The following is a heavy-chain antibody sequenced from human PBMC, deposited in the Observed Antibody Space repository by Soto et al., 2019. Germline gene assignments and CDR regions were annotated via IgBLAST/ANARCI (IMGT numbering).Heavy chain of an antibody. J-gene: IGHJ6*02. D-gene: IGHD2-8*01. CDR3: ARRTWGMDV. V-gene: IGHV4-59*08. CDR2: VDYSGSS. CDR1: GGSINYYY. Sequence: TSETLSLTCTLSGGSINYYYWTWIRQAPGKGLEWIGYVDYSGSSNYNPSLKSRVTMSVDTSKNQFSLQLSSVTAADTAVYYCARRTWGMDVWGQGTTVTVSS.